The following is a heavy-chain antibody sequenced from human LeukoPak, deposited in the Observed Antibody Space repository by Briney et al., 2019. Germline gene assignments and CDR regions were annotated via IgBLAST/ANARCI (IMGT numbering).Heavy chain of an antibody. CDR3: AKDIHVNIALAGSFDY. V-gene: IGHV3-9*01. CDR2: ISWNSGSI. D-gene: IGHD6-19*01. Sequence: GGSLRLSRAASGFTFDDYAMHWVRQAPGKGLEWVSGISWNSGSIGYVDSVRGRFTISRDNAENSLYLQMNSLREEDTALYYCAKDIHVNIALAGSFDYWGQGTLVSVSS. CDR1: GFTFDDYA. J-gene: IGHJ4*02.